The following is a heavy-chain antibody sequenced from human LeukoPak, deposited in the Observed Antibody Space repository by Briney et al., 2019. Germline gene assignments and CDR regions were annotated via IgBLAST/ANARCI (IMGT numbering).Heavy chain of an antibody. J-gene: IGHJ4*02. Sequence: PGGSLRLSCAASGFTYDDYGMRGVRQAPGRGLEWVSGINWNGGSTGYADSVKGRFTISRDNATNSLYLQMNSLRAEDTALYYSARARMDSGYDWGYFDYWGQGTLVTVSS. CDR1: GFTYDDYG. CDR2: INWNGGST. CDR3: ARARMDSGYDWGYFDY. V-gene: IGHV3-20*04. D-gene: IGHD5-12*01.